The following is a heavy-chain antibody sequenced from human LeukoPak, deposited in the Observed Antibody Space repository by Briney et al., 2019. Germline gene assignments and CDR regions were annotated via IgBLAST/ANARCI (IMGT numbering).Heavy chain of an antibody. Sequence: GGPLRLSCAASGFTFSSYAMSWVRQAPGKGLEWVSAISGSGGSTYYADSVKGRFTISRDNSKNTLYLQMNSLRAEDTAVYYCAKVRSGWYKGPVDYWGQGTLVTVSS. D-gene: IGHD6-19*01. CDR3: AKVRSGWYKGPVDY. CDR2: ISGSGGST. V-gene: IGHV3-23*01. J-gene: IGHJ4*02. CDR1: GFTFSSYA.